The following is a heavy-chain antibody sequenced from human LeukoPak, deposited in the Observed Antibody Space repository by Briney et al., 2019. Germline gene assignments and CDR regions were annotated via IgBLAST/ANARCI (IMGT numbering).Heavy chain of an antibody. V-gene: IGHV4-59*01. Sequence: SETLSLTCTVSGGSISSYYWSWIRQPPGEGVEWIGYIYYSGTTNYNPSLKSRVTISVDTSKNQFSLKLSSVTAADTAVYYCARGVYIAASQYGYWGQGTLVTVSS. J-gene: IGHJ4*02. CDR3: ARGVYIAASQYGY. D-gene: IGHD6-13*01. CDR2: IYYSGTT. CDR1: GGSISSYY.